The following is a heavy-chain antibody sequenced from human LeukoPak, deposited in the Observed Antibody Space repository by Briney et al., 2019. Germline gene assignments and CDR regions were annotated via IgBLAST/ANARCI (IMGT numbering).Heavy chain of an antibody. CDR3: ARCGYYDFWSGYNPATFDY. CDR2: IYCWEST. Sequence: SYTLSLTCPVSGCSLRSNIYYEGGTPQPPGEALVGIGYIYCWESTYYNPSLKSRVTISVDTSKNQFSLKLSSVTAADTAVYYCARCGYYDFWSGYNPATFDYWGQGTLVTVSS. D-gene: IGHD3-3*01. CDR1: GCSLRSNIYY. J-gene: IGHJ4*02. V-gene: IGHV4-39*01.